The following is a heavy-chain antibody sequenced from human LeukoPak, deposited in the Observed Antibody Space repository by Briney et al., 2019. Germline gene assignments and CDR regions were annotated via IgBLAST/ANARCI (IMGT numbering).Heavy chain of an antibody. CDR3: AKYVRIAAAGGSYYFDY. CDR2: ISGSGGST. V-gene: IGHV3-23*01. CDR1: GFTFSSYA. Sequence: GGSLRLSCAASGFTFSSYAMSWVRQAPGKGLEWVSAISGSGGSTYYAPSVKGRFTTSRENSKNTMYLQMNRLRAKDTAVYYCAKYVRIAAAGGSYYFDYWGQGTLVTVSS. D-gene: IGHD6-13*01. J-gene: IGHJ4*02.